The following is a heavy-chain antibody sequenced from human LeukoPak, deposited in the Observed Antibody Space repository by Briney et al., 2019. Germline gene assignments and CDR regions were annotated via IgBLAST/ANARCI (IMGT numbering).Heavy chain of an antibody. CDR2: IYYSGST. J-gene: IGHJ4*02. D-gene: IGHD3-22*01. Sequence: SETLSLTCTVSGGSISSYYWSWIRQPPGKGLEWIGYIYYSGSTNYNPSLKSRVTISVDTSKNQFSLKLSSVTAADTAVYYCARNNDSSVLFDYWGQGTLVTVSS. V-gene: IGHV4-59*08. CDR1: GGSISSYY. CDR3: ARNNDSSVLFDY.